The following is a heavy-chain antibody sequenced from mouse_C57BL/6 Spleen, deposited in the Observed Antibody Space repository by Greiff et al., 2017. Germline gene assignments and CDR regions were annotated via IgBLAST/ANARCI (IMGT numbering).Heavy chain of an antibody. CDR3: ARWNLYVAFGC. D-gene: IGHD2-12*01. J-gene: IGHJ2*01. CDR2: IYPGDGDT. V-gene: IGHV1-80*01. Sequence: QVQLQQSGAELVKPGASVKISCKASGYAFSSYWMNWVKQRPGEGLEWIGQIYPGDGDTNYNGKFKGKATLTADKSSSTAYMQLSRLTSEDSAVYFCARWNLYVAFGCWGQGTTLTVSS. CDR1: GYAFSSYW.